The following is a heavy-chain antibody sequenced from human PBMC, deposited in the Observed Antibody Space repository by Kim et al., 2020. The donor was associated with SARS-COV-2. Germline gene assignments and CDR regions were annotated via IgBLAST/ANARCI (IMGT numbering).Heavy chain of an antibody. CDR1: GGTFSSYA. Sequence: SVKVSCKASGGTFSSYAISWVRQAPGQGLEWMGGIIPIFGTANYAQKFQGRVTITADESTSTAYMELSSLRSEDTAVYYCASREYGSGNYYYYYYMDVWGKGTTVTVSS. V-gene: IGHV1-69*13. J-gene: IGHJ6*03. CDR3: ASREYGSGNYYYYYYMDV. CDR2: IIPIFGTA. D-gene: IGHD3-10*01.